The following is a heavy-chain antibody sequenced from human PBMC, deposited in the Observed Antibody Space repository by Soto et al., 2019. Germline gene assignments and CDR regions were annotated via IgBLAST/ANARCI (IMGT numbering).Heavy chain of an antibody. D-gene: IGHD1-1*01. CDR1: GYAFTTYG. J-gene: IGHJ4*02. CDR2: ISAHNGNT. CDR3: ARGRYGDY. V-gene: IGHV1-18*01. Sequence: QVHLVQSGAEVKKPGASVKVSCKGSGYAFTTYGITWVRQAPGQGLEWMGWISAHNGNTNYAQKLQGRVTVTRDTSTSTASIYLRSMSADHTTVYNCARGRYGDYSGQGALVTVSS.